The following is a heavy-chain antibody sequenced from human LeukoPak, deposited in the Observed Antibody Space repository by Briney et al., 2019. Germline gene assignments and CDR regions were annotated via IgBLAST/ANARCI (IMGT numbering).Heavy chain of an antibody. D-gene: IGHD5-24*01. Sequence: SETLSLTCSVSGGSVSSGSYSWSWIRQPPGKGLEWIGYVYYSGSTDYNPSLKSRVTISVDTSKNQFSLKLSSVTAADTAVYYCATSTRIRLATPFDYWGQGTLVTVSS. CDR2: VYYSGST. CDR3: ATSTRIRLATPFDY. V-gene: IGHV4-61*01. CDR1: GGSVSSGSYS. J-gene: IGHJ4*02.